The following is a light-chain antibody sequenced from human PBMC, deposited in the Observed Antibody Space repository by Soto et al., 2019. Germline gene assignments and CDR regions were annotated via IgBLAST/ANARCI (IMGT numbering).Light chain of an antibody. Sequence: DIVLTQSPGTLSLSPGERATLSCRASQSVSSSYLAWYQQKPGQAPRLLIYGASSRTTGIPDRFSGSGSGTDFTLNISRLEPEDMAVYYCQQDGSSPPWFTFGPETKVDIK. V-gene: IGKV3-20*01. CDR3: QQDGSSPPWFT. CDR2: GAS. CDR1: QSVSSSY. J-gene: IGKJ3*01.